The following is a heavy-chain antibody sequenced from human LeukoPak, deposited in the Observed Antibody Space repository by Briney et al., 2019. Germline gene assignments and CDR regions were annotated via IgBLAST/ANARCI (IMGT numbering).Heavy chain of an antibody. Sequence: GASVKVSCKTSGYSFTGYYIHWVRQAPGQGLEWMGRINPNSGGTNYAQKFQGRVTMTRDTSISTAYIDLSSLISDDTAVYYCARGFGYYDSRGCHNDAFDIWGQGTLVTVSS. CDR1: GYSFTGYY. CDR2: INPNSGGT. J-gene: IGHJ3*02. V-gene: IGHV1-2*06. CDR3: ARGFGYYDSRGCHNDAFDI. D-gene: IGHD3-22*01.